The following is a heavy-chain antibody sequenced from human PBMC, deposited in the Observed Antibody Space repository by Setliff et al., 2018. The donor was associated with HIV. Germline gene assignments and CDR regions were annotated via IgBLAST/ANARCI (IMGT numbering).Heavy chain of an antibody. D-gene: IGHD5-12*01. CDR1: GYSLTNHY. J-gene: IGHJ3*02. V-gene: IGHV1-46*01. CDR3: ASAGAWQRNALDI. Sequence: ASVKVSCKPSGYSLTNHYMHWVRQAPGQGLEWMGVINPTGGSTRDTQKFQGRVAMTRDTSTSTVYMELSSLRSEDTAVYYCASAGAWQRNALDIWGQGTMVTVSS. CDR2: INPTGGST.